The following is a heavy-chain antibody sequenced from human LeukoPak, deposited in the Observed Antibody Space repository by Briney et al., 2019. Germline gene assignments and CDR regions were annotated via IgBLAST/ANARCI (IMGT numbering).Heavy chain of an antibody. V-gene: IGHV4-39*07. Sequence: SETLSLTCTVSSGSISSNTYYWGWIRQPPGKGLEWIGSIYYSGSTYYNPSLKSRVTISVDTSKNQFSVRPSSVTAADTAIYYCARDHITAAGTPRAHYYGLDVWGHGTTVTVSS. CDR1: SGSISSNTYY. J-gene: IGHJ6*02. CDR3: ARDHITAAGTPRAHYYGLDV. CDR2: IYYSGST. D-gene: IGHD6-13*01.